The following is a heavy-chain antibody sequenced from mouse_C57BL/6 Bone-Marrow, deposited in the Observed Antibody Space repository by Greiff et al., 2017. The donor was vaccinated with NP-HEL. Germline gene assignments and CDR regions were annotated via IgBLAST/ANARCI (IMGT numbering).Heavy chain of an antibody. CDR3: ARPATVVPYWYFDV. CDR1: GYTFTSYG. D-gene: IGHD1-1*01. J-gene: IGHJ1*03. CDR2: IYPRSGNT. V-gene: IGHV1-81*01. Sequence: VKLVESGAELARPGASVKLSCKASGYTFTSYGISWVKQRTGQGLEWIGEIYPRSGNTYYNEKFKGKATLTADKSSSTAYMELRSLTSEDSAVYFCARPATVVPYWYFDVWGTGTTVTVSS.